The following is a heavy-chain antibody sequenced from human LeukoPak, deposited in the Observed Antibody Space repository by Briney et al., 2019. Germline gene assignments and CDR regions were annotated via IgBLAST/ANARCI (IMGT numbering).Heavy chain of an antibody. Sequence: SSETLSLTCTVSGGSISSGSDYWSWIRQPAGKGLEWIGRMYTSGTTKYNPSLKSRVTISADTSKNQFSLRLTSVTAADTAVYYCTRDGRGGDGYNSVFWGRGTLVTVSS. CDR1: GGSISSGSDY. V-gene: IGHV4-61*02. J-gene: IGHJ2*01. D-gene: IGHD5-24*01. CDR3: TRDGRGGDGYNSVF. CDR2: MYTSGTT.